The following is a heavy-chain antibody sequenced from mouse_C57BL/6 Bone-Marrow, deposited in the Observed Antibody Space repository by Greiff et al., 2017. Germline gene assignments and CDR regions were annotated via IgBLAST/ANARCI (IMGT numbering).Heavy chain of an antibody. Sequence: VQLQQSGAELARPGASVKLSCKASGYTFTSYGIRWVKQRPGQGLEWIGEIYPRSGNTNYNEKFKGKATLTADKSSSTAYMELSRLTSEDSAVYFGARGNYGSTSKFAYWGQGTLVTVSA. CDR1: GYTFTSYG. J-gene: IGHJ3*01. D-gene: IGHD1-1*01. CDR2: IYPRSGNT. V-gene: IGHV1-81*01. CDR3: ARGNYGSTSKFAY.